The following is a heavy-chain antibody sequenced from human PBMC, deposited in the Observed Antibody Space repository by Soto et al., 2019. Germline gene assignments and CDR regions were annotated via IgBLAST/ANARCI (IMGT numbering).Heavy chain of an antibody. V-gene: IGHV4-34*01. CDR3: ARGSVDTVDSSGFYDY. Sequence: SETLSLTCGVYGGSFIGYCWSWSRQSPGKGLEWIGEINHSGGTSYNPSLKSRVTISVDTSKSQFSLKLTSVTAADRAVYYCARGSVDTVDSSGFYDYWGQGTPVTVSS. J-gene: IGHJ4*02. D-gene: IGHD3-22*01. CDR1: GGSFIGYC. CDR2: INHSGGT.